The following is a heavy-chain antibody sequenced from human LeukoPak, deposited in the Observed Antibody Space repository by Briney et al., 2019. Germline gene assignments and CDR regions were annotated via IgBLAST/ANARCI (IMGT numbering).Heavy chain of an antibody. CDR3: ASDRQGSTDRYFQH. J-gene: IGHJ1*01. CDR2: IYGGGST. V-gene: IGHV3-53*01. D-gene: IGHD2-2*01. CDR1: GLIVSDNY. Sequence: GGSLRLSCAASGLIVSDNYMSWLRQGPGKGLEWVSTIYGGGSTYYADSVQGRFTISRDTSNNRLYLQMNRLRAEDTAIYYCASDRQGSTDRYFQHWGQGTLVTVSS.